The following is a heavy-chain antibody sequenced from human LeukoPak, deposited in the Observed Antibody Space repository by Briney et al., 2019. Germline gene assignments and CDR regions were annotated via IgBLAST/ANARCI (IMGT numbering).Heavy chain of an antibody. D-gene: IGHD4-23*01. CDR3: ARDNRVGTVVVTDYFDY. Sequence: GGSLRLSCAASGLTFSSYEMNWVRQAPGKGLEWVTYISSSGSTIYYADSVKGRFTISRDNTKNSLYLQLSSLRAEDTAVYYCARDNRVGTVVVTDYFDYWGQGTLVIVSS. V-gene: IGHV3-48*03. CDR1: GLTFSSYE. CDR2: ISSSGSTI. J-gene: IGHJ4*02.